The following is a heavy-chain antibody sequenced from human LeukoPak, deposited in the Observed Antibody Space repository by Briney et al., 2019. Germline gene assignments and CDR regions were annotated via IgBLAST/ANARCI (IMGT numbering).Heavy chain of an antibody. Sequence: GGSLRLSCAASGFTFSSYGMHWVRQAPGKGLEWVAVISYDGSNKYYADSVKGRFTISRDNSKNTLYLQMNSLRAEDTAVYYCAKLSHSSSWYHDYWGQGTLVTVSS. J-gene: IGHJ4*02. CDR1: GFTFSSYG. V-gene: IGHV3-30*18. D-gene: IGHD6-13*01. CDR2: ISYDGSNK. CDR3: AKLSHSSSWYHDY.